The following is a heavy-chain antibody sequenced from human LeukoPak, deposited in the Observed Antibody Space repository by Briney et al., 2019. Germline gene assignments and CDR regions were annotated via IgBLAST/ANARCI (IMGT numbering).Heavy chain of an antibody. J-gene: IGHJ4*02. V-gene: IGHV3-48*03. Sequence: GGSLRLSCVASGFTFSSRDWMTWVRQAPGKGLEWVSYISSSGSTIYYADSVKGRFIISRDNAKNSLYLQMNSLRAEDTAVYYCARETDSTLFDYWGQGTLVTVSS. CDR3: ARETDSTLFDY. CDR1: GFTFSSRDW. CDR2: ISSSGSTI. D-gene: IGHD2-2*01.